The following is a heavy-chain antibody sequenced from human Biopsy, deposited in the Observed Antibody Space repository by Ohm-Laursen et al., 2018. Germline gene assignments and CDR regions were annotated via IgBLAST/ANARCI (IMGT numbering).Heavy chain of an antibody. CDR3: VAYCRSGFFENNDVFAMDV. CDR1: GPAFTNYA. D-gene: IGHD6-19*01. V-gene: IGHV1-69*13. J-gene: IGHJ6*02. CDR2: IITVSETT. Sequence: GASVKVSCKASGPAFTNYAINWVRQAPGHGLEWMGGIITVSETTGYAQRFQGRVTITADVTTATAYMDLSGLRSEDTAVYFCVAYCRSGFFENNDVFAMDVWGQGTTVMVSS.